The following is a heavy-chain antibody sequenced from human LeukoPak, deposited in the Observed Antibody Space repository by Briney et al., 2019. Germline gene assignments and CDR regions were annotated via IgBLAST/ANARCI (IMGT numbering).Heavy chain of an antibody. J-gene: IGHJ4*02. Sequence: PGGSLRLSCTVSGFTVSSNSMSWVRQAPGKGLEWVSFIYSDNTHYSDSVKGRFTISRDKSKNTLYLQMNSLRAEDPAVYYCAKVGGTVIVWGQGTLVTVSS. CDR2: IYSDNT. CDR3: AKVGGTVIV. D-gene: IGHD3-22*01. CDR1: GFTVSSNS. V-gene: IGHV3-53*01.